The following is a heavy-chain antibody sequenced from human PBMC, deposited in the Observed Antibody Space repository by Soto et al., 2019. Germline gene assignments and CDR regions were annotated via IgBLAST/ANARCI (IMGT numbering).Heavy chain of an antibody. CDR2: ISYSGTT. CDR1: GGSISSGNYY. Sequence: QVQLQESGPGLVKPSQTLSLTCTVSGGSISSGNYYWSWIRQPPGKGLECIGFISYSGTTYYNASLWRRASISVDTSKNQFSLDLNSVTAADTAVYYCATMGTPVTGLYYFDYLGQGTLVTVSS. V-gene: IGHV4-30-4*01. CDR3: ATMGTPVTGLYYFDY. D-gene: IGHD4-17*01. J-gene: IGHJ4*02.